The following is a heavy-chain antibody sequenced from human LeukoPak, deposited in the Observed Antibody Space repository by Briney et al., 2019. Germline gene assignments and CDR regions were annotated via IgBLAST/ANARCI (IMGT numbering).Heavy chain of an antibody. CDR2: IKQDGSEK. CDR3: AKGIAVAGTLDAFDI. Sequence: GGSLRLSCAASGFTVSSNYMSWVRQAPGKGLEWVANIKQDGSEKYYVDSVKGRFTISRDNAKNSLYLQMNSLRAEDTAVYYCAKGIAVAGTLDAFDIWGQGTMVTVSS. CDR1: GFTVSSNY. V-gene: IGHV3-7*01. J-gene: IGHJ3*02. D-gene: IGHD6-19*01.